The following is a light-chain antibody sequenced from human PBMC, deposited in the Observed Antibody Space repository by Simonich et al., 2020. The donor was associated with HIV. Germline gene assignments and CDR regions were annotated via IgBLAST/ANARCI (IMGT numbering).Light chain of an antibody. CDR3: QSYDSSTWV. CDR1: RGSIANNY. Sequence: NFMLTQPHSVSESPGKTVTTSCTRSRGSIANNYVQWYQQRPGSAPTPVIYEDNQRPSGVPDRFSGSIDRSSNSASLTISGLKTEDEADYYCQSYDSSTWVFGGGTKLTVL. V-gene: IGLV6-57*03. J-gene: IGLJ3*02. CDR2: EDN.